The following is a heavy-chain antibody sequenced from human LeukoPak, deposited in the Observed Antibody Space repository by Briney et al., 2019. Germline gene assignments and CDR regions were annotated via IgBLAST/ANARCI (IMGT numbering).Heavy chain of an antibody. CDR1: GFTFTSSA. D-gene: IGHD5-18*01. V-gene: IGHV1-58*01. Sequence: SVKVSCKASGFTFTSSAVQWVRQARGQRLEWIGWIVVGSGNTNYAQKFQERVTITRDMSTSTAYMELSSLRSEDTAVYYCAAGRRGYSYERSDYWGQGTLVTVSS. CDR3: AAGRRGYSYERSDY. J-gene: IGHJ4*02. CDR2: IVVGSGNT.